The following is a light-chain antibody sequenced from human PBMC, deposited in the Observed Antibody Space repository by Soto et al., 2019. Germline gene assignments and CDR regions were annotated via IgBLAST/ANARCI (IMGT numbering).Light chain of an antibody. Sequence: VMTQSPATLSVSPGESASLSCRASQSVSSTLAWYQQKTGQAPRLLIYGVSTRATGIPDRLSGSGSGTELTLTISRLQSEDFAVYYCQQYNNWPQTXGQGTKVDI. J-gene: IGKJ1*01. V-gene: IGKV3-15*01. CDR3: QQYNNWPQT. CDR2: GVS. CDR1: QSVSST.